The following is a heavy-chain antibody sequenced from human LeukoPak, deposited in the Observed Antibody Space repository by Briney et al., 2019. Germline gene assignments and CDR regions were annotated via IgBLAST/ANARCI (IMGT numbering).Heavy chain of an antibody. J-gene: IGHJ4*02. CDR2: INHSGGT. CDR3: ARGQLRLSD. CDR1: GGSFNGYY. V-gene: IGHV4-34*01. D-gene: IGHD2-2*01. Sequence: SETLSLTCAVYGGSFNGYYWTWIRQPPGKGLEWIGEINHSGGTDYNPSLKSRVTISVDTSKNQYSLKLNSVTAADTAVYYCARGQLRLSDWGQGSLVIVSS.